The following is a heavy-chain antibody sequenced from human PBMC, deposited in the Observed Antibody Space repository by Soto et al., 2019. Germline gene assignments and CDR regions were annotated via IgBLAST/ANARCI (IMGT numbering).Heavy chain of an antibody. CDR3: ARGIYVGSSGYYLDY. CDR2: RYDDGST. D-gene: IGHD3-22*01. J-gene: IGHJ4*02. CDR1: GGSIRSSTYY. V-gene: IGHV4-39*01. Sequence: SETLSLTCTVSGGSIRSSTYYWGWIRQPPGKGLEWIVSRYDDGSTFYNPSLKSRVTISVDTSKNQFSLKLTSVTAADTALYYCARGIYVGSSGYYLDYWGQGTLVTVSS.